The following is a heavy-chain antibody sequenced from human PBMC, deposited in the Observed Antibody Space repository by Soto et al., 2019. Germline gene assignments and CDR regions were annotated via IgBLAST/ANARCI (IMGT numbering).Heavy chain of an antibody. V-gene: IGHV6-1*01. Sequence: PSQTLSLTCAISGDSVSSNSAAWNWIRQSPSRGLEWLGRTYYRSKWYNDYAVSVKSRITINPDTSKNQFSLQLNSVTPEDTAVYYCARCIAAAGTTLPNYSYYGMDVWGQGXTVTVYS. J-gene: IGHJ6*02. D-gene: IGHD6-13*01. CDR2: TYYRSKWYN. CDR1: GDSVSSNSAA. CDR3: ARCIAAAGTTLPNYSYYGMDV.